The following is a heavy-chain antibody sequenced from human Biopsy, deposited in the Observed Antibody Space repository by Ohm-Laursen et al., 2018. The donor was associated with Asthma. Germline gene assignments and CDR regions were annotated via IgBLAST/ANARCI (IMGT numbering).Heavy chain of an antibody. CDR3: AKITTDRQKANNWFDP. CDR1: GFAFNNSS. D-gene: IGHD3-22*01. J-gene: IGHJ5*02. Sequence: LSLTCAATGFAFNNSSMTWVRQAPGKGLEWVSSISASGVRTFYADSVKGRFTVSRDSSRNTLYLQLSTLRVEDTAVYFCAKITTDRQKANNWFDPWGQGTLVTVSS. CDR2: ISASGVRT. V-gene: IGHV3-23*01.